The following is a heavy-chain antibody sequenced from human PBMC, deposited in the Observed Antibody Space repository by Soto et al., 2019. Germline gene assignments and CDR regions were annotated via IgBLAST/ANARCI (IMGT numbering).Heavy chain of an antibody. V-gene: IGHV3-66*01. CDR2: IHSGGST. CDR3: ARVPAPDGGD. D-gene: IGHD3-16*01. CDR1: GFTVGSNY. Sequence: EVPLVESGGGLVQPGGSLRLSCAASGFTVGSNYMTLVRQAPGKGLEWVSVIHSGGSTYYADFVKGRFTISRDNSKNTLYLQINSLRTEDTAVYYCARVPAPDGGDWGQGTLVTVSS. J-gene: IGHJ4*02.